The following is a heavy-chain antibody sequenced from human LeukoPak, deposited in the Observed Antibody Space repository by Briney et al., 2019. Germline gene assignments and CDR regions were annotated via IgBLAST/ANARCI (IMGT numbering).Heavy chain of an antibody. J-gene: IGHJ3*02. Sequence: PGGSLRLSCAASGLIVSSNYISWVRQAPGKGLEWVSIIYGGGSTYYADSVKGRFTISRDKSKNTLYLQMNGLRADDTAVYYCAAPYDTNAFDIWGQGTVVTVSS. CDR3: AAPYDTNAFDI. CDR2: IYGGGST. D-gene: IGHD3-9*01. CDR1: GLIVSSNY. V-gene: IGHV3-66*01.